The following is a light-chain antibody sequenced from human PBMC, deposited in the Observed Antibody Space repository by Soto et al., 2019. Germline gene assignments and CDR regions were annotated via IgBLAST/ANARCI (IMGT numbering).Light chain of an antibody. CDR2: GAS. J-gene: IGKJ4*01. CDR3: QQYASSPLT. CDR1: QSVRSNY. V-gene: IGKV3-20*01. Sequence: EIVLTQSPCTLSLSSGERATLSCRASQSVRSNYLAWYQQKPGQAPRLLIYGASSRATGIPDRFGGSGSGTDFTLTISRLEPEDFAVYYCQQYASSPLTFGGGTKVEIK.